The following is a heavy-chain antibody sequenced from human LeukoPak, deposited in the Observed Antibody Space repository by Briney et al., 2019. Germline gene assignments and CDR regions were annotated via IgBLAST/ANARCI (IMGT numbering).Heavy chain of an antibody. V-gene: IGHV3-23*01. CDR3: ARYSSGWYCLDY. CDR2: ISGGGST. J-gene: IGHJ4*02. D-gene: IGHD6-19*01. Sequence: GGSLRLSRAASGFTFSSYAMSWVRQAPGKGLEWVSAISGGGSTYYADSVKGRFTISRDNPKNTLYLQMNSLRAEDTAVYYCARYSSGWYCLDYWGQGTLVTVSS. CDR1: GFTFSSYA.